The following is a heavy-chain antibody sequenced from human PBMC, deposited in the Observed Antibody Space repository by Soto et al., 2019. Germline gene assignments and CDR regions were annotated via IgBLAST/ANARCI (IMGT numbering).Heavy chain of an antibody. D-gene: IGHD1-7*01. CDR1: EFTFTSHA. Sequence: GGSLRLSCEVSEFTFTSHAMHWVRQAPGKGLEWAAVISSDGSIKYYADSVKGRFTISRDNSKNMLYLQMSSLTTEDTAVYFCATGGLGNYKEHFDYWGQGTLVTVSS. J-gene: IGHJ4*02. CDR3: ATGGLGNYKEHFDY. V-gene: IGHV3-30-3*01. CDR2: ISSDGSIK.